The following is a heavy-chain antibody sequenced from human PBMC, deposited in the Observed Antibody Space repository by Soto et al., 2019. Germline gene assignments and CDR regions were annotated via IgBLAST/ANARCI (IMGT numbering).Heavy chain of an antibody. Sequence: PGESLKISCKGSGYSFTSYWISWVRQMPGKGLEWMGRIDPSDSYTNYSPSFQGHVTISADKSISTAYLQWSSLKASDTAMYYCARGLSSSTTYPVNWFDPWGQGTLVTVSS. V-gene: IGHV5-10-1*01. CDR2: IDPSDSYT. CDR3: ARGLSSSTTYPVNWFDP. D-gene: IGHD2-2*01. CDR1: GYSFTSYW. J-gene: IGHJ5*02.